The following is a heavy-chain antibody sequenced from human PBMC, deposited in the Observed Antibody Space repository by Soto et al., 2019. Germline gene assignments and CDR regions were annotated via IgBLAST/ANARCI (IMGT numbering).Heavy chain of an antibody. V-gene: IGHV3-33*01. J-gene: IGHJ6*02. CDR1: GFTFSSYG. CDR2: IWYDGSNK. Sequence: PGGSLRLSCAASGFTFSSYGMHWVRQAPGKGLEWVAVIWYDGSNKYYADSVKGRFTISRDNSKNTLYLQMNSLRAEDTAVYYCARDQSGGWFGELARMDVWGQGTTVTVSS. D-gene: IGHD3-10*01. CDR3: ARDQSGGWFGELARMDV.